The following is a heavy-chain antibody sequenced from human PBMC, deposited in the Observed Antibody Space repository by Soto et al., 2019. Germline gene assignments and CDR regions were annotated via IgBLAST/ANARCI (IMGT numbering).Heavy chain of an antibody. CDR2: IYYSGST. V-gene: IGHV4-31*02. J-gene: IGHJ3*02. Sequence: LCGGSISSGGYYWSWIRQHPGKGLEWIGYIYYSGSTYYNPSLKSRVTISVDTSKNQFSLKLSSVTAADTAVYYCAREGWYYDILTAHDAFDIWGQGTMVTVSS. D-gene: IGHD3-9*01. CDR1: GGSISSGGYY. CDR3: AREGWYYDILTAHDAFDI.